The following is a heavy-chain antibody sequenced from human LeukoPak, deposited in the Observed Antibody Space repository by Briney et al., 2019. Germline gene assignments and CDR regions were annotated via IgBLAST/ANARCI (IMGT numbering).Heavy chain of an antibody. CDR1: GGSISSYY. V-gene: IGHV4-4*07. CDR3: ARDRGYCSGGSCFNWFDP. Sequence: PSETLSLTCNVSGGSISSYYWSWIRQPAGKGLEWIGRIYTSGSTNYNPSLKSRVTMSVDTSKNQFSLKLTSVTAADTAVYYCARDRGYCSGGSCFNWFDPWGQGTLVTVSS. D-gene: IGHD2-15*01. CDR2: IYTSGST. J-gene: IGHJ5*02.